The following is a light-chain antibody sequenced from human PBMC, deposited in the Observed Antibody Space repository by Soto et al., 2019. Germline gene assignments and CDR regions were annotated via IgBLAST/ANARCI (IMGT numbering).Light chain of an antibody. J-gene: IGKJ4*01. CDR3: QQYNSYCT. CDR2: DAS. CDR1: QSISSW. V-gene: IGKV1-5*01. Sequence: DIQMTQSPSTLSASVGDRVTITCRASQSISSWLAWYQQKPAKAPNLLIHDASSLESGVPSRFSGSGSGTEFTLTISSLHPDDFATYYCQQYNSYCTFGGGTKVDIK.